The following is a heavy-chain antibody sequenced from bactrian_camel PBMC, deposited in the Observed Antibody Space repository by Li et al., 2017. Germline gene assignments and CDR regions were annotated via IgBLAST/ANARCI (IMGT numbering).Heavy chain of an antibody. D-gene: IGHD2*01. Sequence: HVQLVESGGGSVQAGGSLRLSCAVSGYTSCNYDIAWYRQAPGKEREFVSGIDSDGITDYADSVQGRFIISKNDAKNMLYLQMNSLKPEDTGMYYCAADRSHAYCRGTYCCDMSYWGQGTQVTVS. CDR2: IDSDGIT. V-gene: IGHV3S55*01. CDR3: AADRSHAYCRGTYCCDMSY. CDR1: GYTSCNYD. J-gene: IGHJ4*01.